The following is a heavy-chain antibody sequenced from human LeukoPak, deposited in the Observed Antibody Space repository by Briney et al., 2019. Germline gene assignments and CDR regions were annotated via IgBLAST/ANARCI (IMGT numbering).Heavy chain of an antibody. CDR1: GFTFSSYD. CDR2: ISSSSSSM. Sequence: QAGGSLRLSCAASGFTFSSYDMNWVRQAPGKGLEWISYISSSSSSMPYADSVKGRFTISRDNARNSLYLQMNSLRVEDTAVYYCVRDVGTTSVRGDYWGQGALVSVSA. J-gene: IGHJ4*02. CDR3: VRDVGTTSVRGDY. D-gene: IGHD1-26*01. V-gene: IGHV3-48*01.